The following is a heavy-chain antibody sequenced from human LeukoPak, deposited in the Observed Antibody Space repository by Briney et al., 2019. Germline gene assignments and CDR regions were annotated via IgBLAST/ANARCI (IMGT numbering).Heavy chain of an antibody. CDR1: GFTFSSYD. J-gene: IGHJ3*02. CDR3: ARGYSSGWGAFDI. Sequence: GGSLRLSCAASGFTFSSYDMHWVRQATGKGLEWVSAIGTAGDTYYPGSVKGRFTISRANAKNSLYLQMNSLRAGDTAVYYCARGYSSGWGAFDIWGQGTMVTVSS. D-gene: IGHD6-19*01. V-gene: IGHV3-13*04. CDR2: IGTAGDT.